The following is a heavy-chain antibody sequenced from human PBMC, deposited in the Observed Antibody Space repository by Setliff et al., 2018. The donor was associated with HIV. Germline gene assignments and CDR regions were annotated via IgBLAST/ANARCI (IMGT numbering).Heavy chain of an antibody. CDR1: GGAMNNNY. CDR2: IYIRGT. V-gene: IGHV4-4*07. Sequence: SETQSLTCTVSGGAMNNNYWSWIRQPAGKGLEWIGRIYIRGTNYNPSLKTRLTMSLDTSSNQFPLNLNSVTAADTAVYYCARGSWGSWRFDYWGQGTLGTSPQ. D-gene: IGHD6-13*01. CDR3: ARGSWGSWRFDY. J-gene: IGHJ4*02.